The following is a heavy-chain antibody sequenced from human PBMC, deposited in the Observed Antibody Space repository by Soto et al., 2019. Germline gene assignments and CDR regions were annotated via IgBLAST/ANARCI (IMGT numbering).Heavy chain of an antibody. V-gene: IGHV3-33*01. CDR3: ARGPYDSSGYYLDAFDI. CDR1: GFTFSSYG. D-gene: IGHD3-22*01. J-gene: IGHJ3*02. Sequence: QVQLVESGGGVVQPGRSLRLSCAASGFTFSSYGMHWVHQAPGKGLEWVAVIWYDGSNKYYADSVKGRFTISRDNSKNTLYLQMNSLRAEDTAVYYCARGPYDSSGYYLDAFDIWGQGTMVTVSS. CDR2: IWYDGSNK.